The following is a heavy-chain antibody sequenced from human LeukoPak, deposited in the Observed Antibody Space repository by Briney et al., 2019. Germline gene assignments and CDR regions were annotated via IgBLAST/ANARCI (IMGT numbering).Heavy chain of an antibody. V-gene: IGHV3-21*01. CDR1: GFTFSRYS. J-gene: IGHJ4*02. D-gene: IGHD3-22*01. Sequence: GGSLRLSCAASGFTFSRYSMNWVRQAPGKGLEWVSSISSSSSYIYYADSVKGRFTISRDNAKNSLYLQMNSLRAEDTAVYYCARDSGPDYYDSSGSTLDYWGQGTLVTVSS. CDR2: ISSSSSYI. CDR3: ARDSGPDYYDSSGSTLDY.